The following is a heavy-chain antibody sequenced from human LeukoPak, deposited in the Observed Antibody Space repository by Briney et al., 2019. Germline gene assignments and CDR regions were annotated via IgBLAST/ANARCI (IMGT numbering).Heavy chain of an antibody. CDR3: ARVLLGYSSSWYGTGDY. CDR2: IIPIFGTA. Sequence: ASVKVSCKASGGTFSSYAISWVRQAPGQGLERMGGIIPIFGTANYAQKFQGRVTITADESTSTAYMELSSLRSEDTAVYYCARVLLGYSSSWYGTGDYWGQGTLVTVSS. D-gene: IGHD6-13*01. J-gene: IGHJ4*02. V-gene: IGHV1-69*13. CDR1: GGTFSSYA.